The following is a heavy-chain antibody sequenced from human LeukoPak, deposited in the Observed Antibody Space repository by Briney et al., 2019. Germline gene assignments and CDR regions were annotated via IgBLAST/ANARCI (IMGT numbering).Heavy chain of an antibody. CDR3: ARDLSYSSSWSRYFDY. D-gene: IGHD6-13*01. J-gene: IGHJ4*02. Sequence: ASVKVSCKASGYTFTSCYMHWVRQAPGQGLEWMGIINPSGGSTSYAQKFQGRVTMTRDTSTSTVYMELSSLRSEDTAVYYCARDLSYSSSWSRYFDYWGQGTLVTVSS. CDR2: INPSGGST. V-gene: IGHV1-46*01. CDR1: GYTFTSCY.